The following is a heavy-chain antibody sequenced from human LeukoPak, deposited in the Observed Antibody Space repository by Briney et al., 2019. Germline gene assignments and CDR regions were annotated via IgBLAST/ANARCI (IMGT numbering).Heavy chain of an antibody. V-gene: IGHV3-30*02. CDR2: IRYEVNDK. CDR1: GFSFSYYG. Sequence: PGGSLRLSCAASGFSFSYYGMHWVRQAPGKGLEWVAFIRYEVNDKFYADSVKGRFTISRDNYRNTLYLEMNSLRVEDTAVYYCAGGPKQQLLWGRASNGFDPWGQGTLVTVSS. CDR3: AGGPKQQLLWGRASNGFDP. D-gene: IGHD2-2*01. J-gene: IGHJ5*02.